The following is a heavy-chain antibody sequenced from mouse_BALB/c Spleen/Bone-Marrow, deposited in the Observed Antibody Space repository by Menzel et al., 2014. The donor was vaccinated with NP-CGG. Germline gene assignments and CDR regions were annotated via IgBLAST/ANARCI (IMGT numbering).Heavy chain of an antibody. CDR2: IRLKSNNYAT. CDR3: TRDYKDAMDY. V-gene: IGHV6-6*02. CDR1: GFTSSNYW. J-gene: IGHJ4*01. Sequence: EVKLVESGGGLVQPGGSMKLSCVVSGFTSSNYWMNWVRQSPEKGLEWVGEIRLKSNNYATHYAESVKGRFTISRDDSKSSVYLQMNNLRAEDTGIYYYTRDYKDAMDYWGQGPSVTVSS. D-gene: IGHD2-4*01.